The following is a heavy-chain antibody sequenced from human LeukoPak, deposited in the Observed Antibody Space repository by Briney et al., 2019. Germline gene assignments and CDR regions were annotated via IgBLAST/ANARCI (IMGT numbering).Heavy chain of an antibody. CDR2: MYTSGAT. V-gene: IGHV4-4*07. CDR1: GDSISNYY. Sequence: SETLSLTCTVSGDSISNYYWTWIRQPAGKGLEWIGRMYTSGATNYNPSLKSRVTISVDTSKNQFSLKLSSVTAADTAVYYCASLGVAGTSYYFDYWGQGTLVTVSS. CDR3: ASLGVAGTSYYFDY. J-gene: IGHJ4*02. D-gene: IGHD6-19*01.